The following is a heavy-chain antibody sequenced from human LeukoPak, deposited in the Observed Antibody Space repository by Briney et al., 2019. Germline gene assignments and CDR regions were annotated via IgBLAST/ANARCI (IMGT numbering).Heavy chain of an antibody. Sequence: RWASVKVSCKASGYTFISYDINWVRQATGQGLEWMGWMNPNSNNTGYAQKFQGRVTITRNTSISTAYMELRSLRSDDTAVYYCARDKRFGELLTEHFDYRGQGTLVTVSS. V-gene: IGHV1-8*01. D-gene: IGHD3-10*01. CDR3: ARDKRFGELLTEHFDY. J-gene: IGHJ4*02. CDR2: MNPNSNNT. CDR1: GYTFISYD.